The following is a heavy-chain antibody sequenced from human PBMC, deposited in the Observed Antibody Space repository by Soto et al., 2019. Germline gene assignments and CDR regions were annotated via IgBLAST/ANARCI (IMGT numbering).Heavy chain of an antibody. CDR2: IYYSGST. Sequence: QVQLQESGPGLVKPSQTLSLTCTVSGGSISSGGYYWSWIRQHQGKVLEWIGYIYYSGSTYYNPSLKGRVTSTLDTSKNQFSLKVSSVTAADTAVYYCARSYGGNFDYWGQGTLVTVSS. V-gene: IGHV4-31*03. CDR3: ARSYGGNFDY. CDR1: GGSISSGGYY. J-gene: IGHJ4*02. D-gene: IGHD4-17*01.